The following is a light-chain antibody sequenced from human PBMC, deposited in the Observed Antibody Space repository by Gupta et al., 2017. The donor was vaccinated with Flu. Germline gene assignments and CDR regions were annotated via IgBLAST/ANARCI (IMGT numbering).Light chain of an antibody. Sequence: DIQMTQSPSTLSASVGDTVTLTCRASQTISNWLAWYQQKPGRAPKLLIYQGSNLETTVPSRFSGSGSGTEFTLTISSLQPDDFATYYCQQYGTRSYSHSFGQGTKLEIK. J-gene: IGKJ2*03. CDR3: QQYGTRSYSHS. CDR2: QGS. V-gene: IGKV1-5*03. CDR1: QTISNW.